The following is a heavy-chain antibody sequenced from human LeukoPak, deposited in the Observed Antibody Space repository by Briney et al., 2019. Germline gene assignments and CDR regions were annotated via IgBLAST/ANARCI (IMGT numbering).Heavy chain of an antibody. CDR2: IYYSGST. Sequence: PSETLSLTCTVSGGSISSYYWSWIRQPPGKGLEWIGYIYYSGSTNYNPSLKSRVTISVDTSKNQFSLKLSSVTAADTAVYYCARDRAAWFGDLLGGYYYYCYMDVWGKGATVTVSS. V-gene: IGHV4-59*01. CDR3: ARDRAAWFGDLLGGYYYYCYMDV. D-gene: IGHD3-10*01. J-gene: IGHJ6*03. CDR1: GGSISSYY.